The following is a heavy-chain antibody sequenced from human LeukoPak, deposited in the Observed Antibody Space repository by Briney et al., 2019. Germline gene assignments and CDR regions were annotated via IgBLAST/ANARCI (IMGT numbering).Heavy chain of an antibody. J-gene: IGHJ5*02. CDR3: ARASGSYSFRRFDP. CDR2: IHYSGTT. Sequence: SETLSLICAVYGGSFSGYYWSWIRQPPGKGLEWIESIHYSGTTYYNPSLKSRVTISVDTSKNQFSLKLSSVTAADTAVYYCARASGSYSFRRFDPWGQGTLVTVSS. D-gene: IGHD1-26*01. CDR1: GGSFSGYY. V-gene: IGHV4-34*01.